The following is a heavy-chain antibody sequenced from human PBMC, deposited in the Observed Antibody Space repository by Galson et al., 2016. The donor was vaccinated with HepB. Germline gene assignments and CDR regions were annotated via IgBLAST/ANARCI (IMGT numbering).Heavy chain of an antibody. CDR1: GGSISGVY. V-gene: IGHV4-59*12. Sequence: SETLSLTCSVSGGSISGVYWSWTRQPPGKGLEWIAYMRASGNTNYNPSLKSRVTMSVDTSIYQFSLRLSSVTAADTAVYYFARSGGSAGMHWGQGTLVTVSS. D-gene: IGHD3-10*01. CDR3: ARSGGSAGMH. CDR2: MRASGNT. J-gene: IGHJ1*01.